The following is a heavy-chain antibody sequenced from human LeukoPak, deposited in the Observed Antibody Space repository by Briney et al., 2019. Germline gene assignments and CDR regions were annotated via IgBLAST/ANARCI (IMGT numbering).Heavy chain of an antibody. CDR3: ARDSAAGTDY. V-gene: IGHV4-38-2*02. CDR2: IYHSGST. J-gene: IGHJ4*02. CDR1: GYSICSGYY. Sequence: SETLSRNGTVSGYSICSGYYWGWTRQPPGKGLGWIGSIYHSGSTYYKPSLKSRVTISVDTSKNQFTLKLSSVTAADTAVYYCARDSAAGTDYWGQGTLVTVSS. D-gene: IGHD6-13*01.